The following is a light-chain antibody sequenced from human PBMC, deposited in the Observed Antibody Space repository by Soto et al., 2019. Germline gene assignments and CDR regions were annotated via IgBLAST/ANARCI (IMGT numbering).Light chain of an antibody. Sequence: QSVLTQPPSVSXAPGQRVTISCTGSSSNIGAGYDVHWYQQLPGTAPKLLIYGNSNRPSGVPDRFSGSKSGTSASLAITELQAEDEADYYCQSYDSSLSGYVFGTGTKVTVL. CDR2: GNS. CDR1: SSNIGAGYD. J-gene: IGLJ1*01. CDR3: QSYDSSLSGYV. V-gene: IGLV1-40*01.